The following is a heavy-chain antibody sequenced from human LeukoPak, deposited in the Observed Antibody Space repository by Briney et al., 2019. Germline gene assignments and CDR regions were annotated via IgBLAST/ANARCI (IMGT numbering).Heavy chain of an antibody. J-gene: IGHJ4*02. CDR1: GYTFTSYG. Sequence: ASVKVSCKASGYTFTSYGISWVRQAPGQGLEWMGWISAYNGNTNYSQKLQGRVTMNTDTSTSTAYMGLRSLRSDVTAVYYCARDIEVIIRFWDYWGQGTLVTVSS. V-gene: IGHV1-18*01. CDR3: ARDIEVIIRFWDY. D-gene: IGHD3-3*01. CDR2: ISAYNGNT.